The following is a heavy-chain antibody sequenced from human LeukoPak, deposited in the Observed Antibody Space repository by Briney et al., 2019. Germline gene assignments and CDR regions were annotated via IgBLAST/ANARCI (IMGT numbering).Heavy chain of an antibody. V-gene: IGHV3-23*01. J-gene: IGHJ4*02. D-gene: IGHD5-24*01. CDR2: IGASGSDT. Sequence: SGGSLRLSCAASGFTFSNYAMSWVRRAPGKGLEWVSAIGASGSDTYFADSVKGRFTISRDNSKNTLYLQMNSLRAEDTAVYYCARGGLEMATINRPLFLDYWGQGTLVTVSS. CDR1: GFTFSNYA. CDR3: ARGGLEMATINRPLFLDY.